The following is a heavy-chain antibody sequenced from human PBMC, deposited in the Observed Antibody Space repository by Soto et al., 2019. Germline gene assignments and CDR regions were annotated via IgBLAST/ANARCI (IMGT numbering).Heavy chain of an antibody. J-gene: IGHJ3*01. V-gene: IGHV3-74*01. CDR1: GFTVSNYC. CDR3: ARVHPSRLGAFDV. CDR2: MNGEGTST. Sequence: VESGGELVRPGGSLRLSCSASGFTVSNYCVHWLRQVPGKGPVWVARMNGEGTSTNYADSVKGRFSISRDTAKNTLYLQMTSLTVEDTALYYCARVHPSRLGAFDVWGQGTLATVSS. D-gene: IGHD3-16*01.